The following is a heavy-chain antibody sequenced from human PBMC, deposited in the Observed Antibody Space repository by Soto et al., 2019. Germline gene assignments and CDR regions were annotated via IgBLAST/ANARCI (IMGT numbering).Heavy chain of an antibody. J-gene: IGHJ4*02. CDR2: IYYSGTT. Sequence: QVQLQESGPGLVKPSDTLSLTCAVSGYSISSSNWWGWIRQPPGKGLEWIGYIYYSGTTYYNPSLKSRVTMSVDTSKNQFSRTLTSVTAVDTAVYYCARREIQGPIDYWGQGTLVTVSS. CDR1: GYSISSSNW. D-gene: IGHD1-26*01. CDR3: ARREIQGPIDY. V-gene: IGHV4-28*01.